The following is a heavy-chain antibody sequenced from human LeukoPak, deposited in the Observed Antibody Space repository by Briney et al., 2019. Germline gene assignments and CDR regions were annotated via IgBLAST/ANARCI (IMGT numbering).Heavy chain of an antibody. CDR3: ARVMAGSFDY. CDR2: IYHSGST. V-gene: IGHV4-38-2*02. D-gene: IGHD6-19*01. J-gene: IGHJ4*02. Sequence: PSETLSLTCTVSGYSISSGYYWGWIRQPPGKGLEWIGSIYHSGSTYYNPSLKSRVTISVDTSKNQFSLKLSSVTAADTAVYYCARVMAGSFDYWGQGTLVTVSS. CDR1: GYSISSGYY.